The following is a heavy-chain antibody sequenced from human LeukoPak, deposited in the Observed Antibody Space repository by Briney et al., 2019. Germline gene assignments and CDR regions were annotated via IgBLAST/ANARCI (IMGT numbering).Heavy chain of an antibody. CDR3: ARGKGHYYYYMDV. CDR2: ISYDGSDK. V-gene: IGHV3-30*03. CDR1: GVSLSTYG. J-gene: IGHJ6*03. Sequence: GRSLRLSCAASGVSLSTYGMHWVRQVPGKGLEWVAGISYDGSDKWYADSVQGRFFVARDNSKNTLYLQMNSLRAEDTAVYYCARGKGHYYYYMDVWGKGTTVTVSS.